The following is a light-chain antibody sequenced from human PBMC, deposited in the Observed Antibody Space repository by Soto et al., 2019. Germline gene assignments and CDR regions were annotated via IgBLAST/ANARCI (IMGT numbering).Light chain of an antibody. CDR2: DVS. J-gene: IGLJ1*01. CDR1: SRDVGDYNS. V-gene: IGLV2-11*01. CDR3: CSYVGGSSYV. Sequence: ALTQPRSVSGSPGQSVTVSCIGTSRDVGDYNSVSWYQQHPGKAPKLMIYDVSKRPSGVPDRFSGSKSGHTASLTISGLQAEDEADYYCCSYVGGSSYVFGSGTKATVL.